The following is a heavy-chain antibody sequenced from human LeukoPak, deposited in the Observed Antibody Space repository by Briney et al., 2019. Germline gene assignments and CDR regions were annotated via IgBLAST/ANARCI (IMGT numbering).Heavy chain of an antibody. CDR3: AKDEYSGSYYSSAFDI. CDR2: ISGSGGST. D-gene: IGHD1-26*01. J-gene: IGHJ3*02. CDR1: GFTFSSYA. V-gene: IGHV3-23*01. Sequence: GGSLRLSCAASGFTFSSYAMSWVRQAPGKGLEWVSAISGSGGSTYYADSVKGRFTISRDNSKNTLYLQMNSLRAEDTAVYYCAKDEYSGSYYSSAFDIWGQGSMVTVSS.